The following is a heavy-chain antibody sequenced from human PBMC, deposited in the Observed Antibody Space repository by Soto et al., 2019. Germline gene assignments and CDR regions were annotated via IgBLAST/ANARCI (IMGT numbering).Heavy chain of an antibody. V-gene: IGHV4-61*01. CDR3: ARGVGFGYYYYHMDL. CDR1: GDSVTSVSDY. Sequence: SETLSLTCTVPGDSVTSVSDYWSWIRQPPGKGLEWIGYIYYSGSADYNPSLGSRVTISIDTSKNQFSLKLTSVTAADTAVYYCARGVGFGYYYYHMDLWGQGTTVTVSS. CDR2: IYYSGSA. D-gene: IGHD3-10*01. J-gene: IGHJ6*02.